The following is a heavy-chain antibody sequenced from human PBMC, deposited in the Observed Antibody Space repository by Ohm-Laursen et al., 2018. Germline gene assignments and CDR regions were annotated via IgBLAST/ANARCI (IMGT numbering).Heavy chain of an antibody. J-gene: IGHJ4*02. Sequence: SETLSLTCAVSGYSISSGYFWGWIRQPPGKGLEWIGNVYHSRSTYYNPSLKSRVTISVDTSKNRFSLKLSSVTAADTAVYYCARVGCSGGSCYLDYWGQGTLVTVSS. D-gene: IGHD2-15*01. CDR1: GYSISSGYF. V-gene: IGHV4-38-2*01. CDR2: VYHSRST. CDR3: ARVGCSGGSCYLDY.